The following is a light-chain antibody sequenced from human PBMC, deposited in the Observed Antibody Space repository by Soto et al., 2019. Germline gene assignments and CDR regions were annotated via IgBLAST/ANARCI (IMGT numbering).Light chain of an antibody. V-gene: IGKV3-11*01. CDR1: QSVSNY. CDR2: DAS. Sequence: EIVLTQSPATLSLSPGERATLSCRASQSVSNYLAWYQQKPGQAPMLLIYDASNRATGIPARFSGSGSGTDFTLTISSLEPEDFAVYFCQHRAGWPPALTFGGGTKVDIK. J-gene: IGKJ4*01. CDR3: QHRAGWPPALT.